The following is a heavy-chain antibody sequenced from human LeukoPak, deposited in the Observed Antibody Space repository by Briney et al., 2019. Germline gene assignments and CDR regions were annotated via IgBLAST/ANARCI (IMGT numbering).Heavy chain of an antibody. J-gene: IGHJ4*02. CDR3: VRDSPPRYSGYDWVF. CDR1: GFGFSDYW. CDR2: INQGGSQT. D-gene: IGHD5-12*01. Sequence: PGGSLRLSCIGSGFGFSDYWMSWVRQAPGKGLEWLVNINQGGSQTSYADSVRGRFTVSRDNAKNSLYLLMNSLRVDDTVVYYCVRDSPPRYSGYDWVFWGRGTLVTVSS. V-gene: IGHV3-7*01.